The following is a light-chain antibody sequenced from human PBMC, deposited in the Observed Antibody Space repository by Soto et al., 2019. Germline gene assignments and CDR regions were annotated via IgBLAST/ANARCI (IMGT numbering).Light chain of an antibody. Sequence: EIVLTQSPGTLSLSPGERATLSCRASQSVSSSYLAWYQHKPGQGPRLLIYGASSRATAIPDRFSGSGSGTDFTLTISRLEPEDFALYYCQKYGRSFTFGPGTKVDIK. J-gene: IGKJ3*01. CDR3: QKYGRSFT. CDR2: GAS. V-gene: IGKV3-20*01. CDR1: QSVSSSY.